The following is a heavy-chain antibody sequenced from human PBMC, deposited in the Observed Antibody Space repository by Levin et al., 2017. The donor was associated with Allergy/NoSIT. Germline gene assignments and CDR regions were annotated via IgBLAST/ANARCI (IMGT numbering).Heavy chain of an antibody. CDR3: ARDRKSRATITNAFDM. Sequence: GGSLRLSCSTSGFTFNDYAVSWFRQAPGKGLEWVGFIRSKASGGTTEYAASVKGRFSISTDGSKSIAFLQMNSLKTEDTAVYYCARDRKSRATITNAFDMWGQGTMVTVSS. D-gene: IGHD5-24*01. V-gene: IGHV3-49*01. CDR2: IRSKASGGTT. J-gene: IGHJ3*02. CDR1: GFTFNDYA.